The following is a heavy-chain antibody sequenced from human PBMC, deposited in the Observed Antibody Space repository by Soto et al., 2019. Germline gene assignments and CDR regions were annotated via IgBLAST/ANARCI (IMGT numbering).Heavy chain of an antibody. V-gene: IGHV3-23*01. D-gene: IGHD1-26*01. Sequence: QPWGSLRLSCEASGFTFSSFPMSWVRQAPGKGLEGVSSIRGDGGRTDYADSVKVRFTVSRDNSKSTLYLQMNSRRAEDSAVYQCAKGIIVGATYCYPHYAMDXWGQGTRVTVS. J-gene: IGHJ6*02. CDR3: AKGIIVGATYCYPHYAMDX. CDR2: IRGDGGRT. CDR1: GFTFSSFP.